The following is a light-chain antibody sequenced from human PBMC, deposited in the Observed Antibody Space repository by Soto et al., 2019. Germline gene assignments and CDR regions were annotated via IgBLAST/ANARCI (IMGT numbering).Light chain of an antibody. CDR3: QQYGSNPSIT. CDR1: QSVPSNY. V-gene: IGKV3-20*01. Sequence: IVLTQSPGTLSLSPGERATLSCRASQSVPSNYVAWYQQKPGQAPRLLIYAASSRTTGIPDRFSGSGSGTDFTLTISRLEPEDFAVYYRQQYGSNPSITFGQGTRLEIK. CDR2: AAS. J-gene: IGKJ5*01.